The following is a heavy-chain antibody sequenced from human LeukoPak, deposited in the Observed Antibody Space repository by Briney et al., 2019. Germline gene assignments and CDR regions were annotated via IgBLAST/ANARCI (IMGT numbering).Heavy chain of an antibody. J-gene: IGHJ4*02. V-gene: IGHV3-30*03. CDR3: ASGRGVVTGDY. CDR2: ISYDGSNK. Sequence: GGSLRLSCAAPGFTFSSYGMHWVRQAPGKGLEWVAVISYDGSNKYYADSVKGRFTISRDNSKNTLYLQMNSLRAEDTAVYYCASGRGVVTGDYWGQGTLVTVSS. D-gene: IGHD4-23*01. CDR1: GFTFSSYG.